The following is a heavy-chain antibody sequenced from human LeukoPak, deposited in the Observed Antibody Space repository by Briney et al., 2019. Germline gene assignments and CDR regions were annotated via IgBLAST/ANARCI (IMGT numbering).Heavy chain of an antibody. CDR1: GGSFSGYY. CDR2: INHSGST. Sequence: SETLSLTCAVYGGSFSGYYWSWIRQPPGKGLEWIGEINHSGSTNYNPSLKSRVTISVDTSKNQFSLKLSSVTAADTAVYYCARGGVRYFDWLLFYFDSWGQGTLVTVSS. CDR3: ARGGVRYFDWLLFYFDS. J-gene: IGHJ4*02. D-gene: IGHD3-9*01. V-gene: IGHV4-34*01.